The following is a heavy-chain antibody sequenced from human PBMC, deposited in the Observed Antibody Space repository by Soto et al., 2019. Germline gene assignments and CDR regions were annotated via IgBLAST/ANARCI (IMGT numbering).Heavy chain of an antibody. CDR2: IIPILGIA. J-gene: IGHJ6*02. CDR3: ARDGVSIAVAPSYYYYGMDV. CDR1: GGTFSSYT. Sequence: QVQLVQSGAEVKKPGSSVKVSCKASGGTFSSYTISWVRQAPGQGLEWMGRIIPILGIANYAQKFQGRVTITADKSTSTAYMELSSLRSDDTAVYYCARDGVSIAVAPSYYYYGMDVWGQGTTVTVSS. V-gene: IGHV1-69*08. D-gene: IGHD6-19*01.